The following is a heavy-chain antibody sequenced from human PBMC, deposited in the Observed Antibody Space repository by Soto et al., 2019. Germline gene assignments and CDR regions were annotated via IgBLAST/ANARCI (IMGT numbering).Heavy chain of an antibody. Sequence: GGSLRLSCSASAFTFGSFAMHSVRQAPGKGLDWVAVISYDGSKKYYGETVKGRFTISRDNFKNTLYLQMNSLRPEDTAVYYCVRDPDTSGYYVFDYWRQGDPVTGSS. D-gene: IGHD3-22*01. V-gene: IGHV3-30-3*01. J-gene: IGHJ4*02. CDR1: AFTFGSFA. CDR2: ISYDGSKK. CDR3: VRDPDTSGYYVFDY.